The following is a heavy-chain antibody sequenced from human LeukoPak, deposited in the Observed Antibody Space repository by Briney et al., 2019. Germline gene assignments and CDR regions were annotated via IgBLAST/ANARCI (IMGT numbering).Heavy chain of an antibody. D-gene: IGHD5-18*01. V-gene: IGHV3-11*01. Sequence: GGSLRLSCSASGFTISDYYMHWIRQAPGKGLEWVSYISGSGGSIYYTDSVKGRFTISTDNAKNSPYLQMNSLRADDTAVYYCARVPLGYNYGSSAFDIWGQGTTVTVSS. CDR1: GFTISDYY. J-gene: IGHJ3*02. CDR2: ISGSGGSI. CDR3: ARVPLGYNYGSSAFDI.